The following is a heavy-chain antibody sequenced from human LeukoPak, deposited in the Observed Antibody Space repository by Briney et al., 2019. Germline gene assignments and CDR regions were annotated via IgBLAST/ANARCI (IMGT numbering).Heavy chain of an antibody. CDR1: GFTFSSYA. Sequence: GGSLRLSCAASGFTFSSYAMSWVRQAPGKGLEWVSTISGSGDNTYYADSVKGRFTISRDNSKNTLYLQMNSLRAEDTAVYYCATGATISPFDYWGQGALVTVSS. CDR3: ATGATISPFDY. V-gene: IGHV3-23*01. J-gene: IGHJ4*02. CDR2: ISGSGDNT. D-gene: IGHD5-24*01.